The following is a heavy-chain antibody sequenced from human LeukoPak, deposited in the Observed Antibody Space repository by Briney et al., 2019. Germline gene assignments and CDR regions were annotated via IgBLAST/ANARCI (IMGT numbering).Heavy chain of an antibody. J-gene: IGHJ4*02. V-gene: IGHV3-30*18. D-gene: IGHD3-22*01. CDR1: GFTFSTYG. Sequence: PGGSLRLSCAASGFTFSTYGMHWVRQAPGKGLEWVAVRSYDGSNKYYADSVKGRFTISRDSSKNTLYLQMNSLRAEDTAVYYCAKDRGDSSGYQWGDYFDYWGQGTLVTVSS. CDR2: RSYDGSNK. CDR3: AKDRGDSSGYQWGDYFDY.